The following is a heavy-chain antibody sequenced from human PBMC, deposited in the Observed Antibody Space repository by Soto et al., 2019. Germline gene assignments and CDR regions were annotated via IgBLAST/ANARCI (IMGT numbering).Heavy chain of an antibody. D-gene: IGHD2-2*01. CDR2: ISGSGGST. CDR1: GFTFSSYA. CDR3: ATSGKIRNCSSTSCYVEYYFDY. J-gene: IGHJ4*02. V-gene: IGHV3-23*01. Sequence: GGSLRLSCAASGFTFSSYAMSWVRQAPGKGLEWVSAISGSGGSTYYADSVKGRFTVTRDNSKNTLYLQMNSLRDEDTAVYYCATSGKIRNCSSTSCYVEYYFDYWGQGTLVTVSS.